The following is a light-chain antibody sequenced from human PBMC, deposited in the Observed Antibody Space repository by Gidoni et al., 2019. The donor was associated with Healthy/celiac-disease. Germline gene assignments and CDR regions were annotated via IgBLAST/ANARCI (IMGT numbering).Light chain of an antibody. CDR2: WAS. Sequence: SLAVSLGERATINCKSSQSVLYSSNNKNYLAWYQQKPGQPPKLLIYWASTRESGVPDRFSGSGSGTDFTLTISSLQAEDVAVYYCQQYYSTPRTFXQXTKLEIK. J-gene: IGKJ2*02. CDR1: QSVLYSSNNKNY. CDR3: QQYYSTPRT. V-gene: IGKV4-1*01.